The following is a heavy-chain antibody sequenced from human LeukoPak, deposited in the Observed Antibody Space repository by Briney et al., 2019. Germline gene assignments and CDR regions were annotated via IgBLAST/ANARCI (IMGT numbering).Heavy chain of an antibody. D-gene: IGHD3-10*01. Sequence: SVKVSCKASGGTFSSYAISWVRQAPGQGLEWMGRIIPILGIANYAQKFQGRVTITADKSTSTAYMELSSLRSEDTAVYYCATRTPLIRGIIRTYFYLGMDVWGQGTTVIVSS. V-gene: IGHV1-69*04. J-gene: IGHJ6*02. CDR2: IIPILGIA. CDR3: ATRTPLIRGIIRTYFYLGMDV. CDR1: GGTFSSYA.